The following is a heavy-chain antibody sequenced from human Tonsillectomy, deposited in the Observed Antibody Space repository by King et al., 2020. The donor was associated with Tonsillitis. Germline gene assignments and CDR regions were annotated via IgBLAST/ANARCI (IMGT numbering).Heavy chain of an antibody. V-gene: IGHV1-46*03. CDR1: EYSFSKYY. J-gene: IGHJ5*02. Sequence: QLVQSGAEVKKPGASVKVSCKASEYSFSKYYMHWVRQAPGEGLEWMGVINPSDGSTSYAQKFQDRVTVTRATSTSTVYMEVNSWRSEDTAVYYCASGYFYDSSDEGWFDPWGQGTLVTVPS. CDR2: INPSDGST. CDR3: ASGYFYDSSDEGWFDP. D-gene: IGHD3-22*01.